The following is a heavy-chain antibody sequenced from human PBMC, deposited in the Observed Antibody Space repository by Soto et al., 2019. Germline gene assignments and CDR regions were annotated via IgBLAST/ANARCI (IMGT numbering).Heavy chain of an antibody. CDR3: ARDYDFWSGYYCRDY. CDR2: ISGSGGST. J-gene: IGHJ4*02. Sequence: GGSLRLSCTASGFTFKNYAMTWVRQAPGKGLEWVSAISGSGGSTYYADSVKGRFTISRDNSKNTLYLQMNSLRAEDTAVYYCARDYDFWSGYYCRDYWGQGTLVTVSS. V-gene: IGHV3-23*01. CDR1: GFTFKNYA. D-gene: IGHD3-3*01.